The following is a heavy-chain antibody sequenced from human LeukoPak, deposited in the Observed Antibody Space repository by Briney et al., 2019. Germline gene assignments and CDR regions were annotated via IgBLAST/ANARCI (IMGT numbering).Heavy chain of an antibody. V-gene: IGHV3-21*01. CDR3: ATGRYRSGGSCYGSWFDP. D-gene: IGHD2-15*01. CDR1: GFTFSSYS. J-gene: IGHJ5*02. Sequence: GGSLRLSCAASGFTFSSYSMNWVRQAPGKGLEWVSSISSSSSYIYYADSVKGRFTISRDNAKNSLYLQMNSLRAEDTAVYYCATGRYRSGGSCYGSWFDPWGQGTLVTVSS. CDR2: ISSSSSYI.